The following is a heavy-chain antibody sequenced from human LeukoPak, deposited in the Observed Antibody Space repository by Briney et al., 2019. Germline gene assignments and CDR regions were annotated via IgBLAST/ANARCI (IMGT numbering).Heavy chain of an antibody. D-gene: IGHD5-12*01. CDR2: FYPGDSDT. V-gene: IGHV5-51*01. J-gene: IGHJ4*02. CDR3: ARLQGIAATIESYFDF. Sequence: ESLQISCKGSGGSFTSYWIGWVGQMPRKGLEWMGVFYPGDSDTRYSPSFQSQVSISADNSISNAYLRQSSLKASDTAMSYCARLQGIAATIESYFDFGGQGTLDTVFS. CDR1: GGSFTSYW.